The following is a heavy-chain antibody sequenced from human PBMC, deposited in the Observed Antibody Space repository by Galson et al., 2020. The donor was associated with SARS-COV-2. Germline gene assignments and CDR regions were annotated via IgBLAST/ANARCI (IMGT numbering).Heavy chain of an antibody. CDR3: ASNLLWFRDGLDY. CDR1: GFTFSSYA. J-gene: IGHJ4*02. CDR2: ISYDGSNK. Sequence: GESLKISCAASGFTFSSYAMHWVRQAPGKGLEWVAVISYDGSNKYYADSVKGRFTISRDNSKNTLYLQMNSLRAEDTAVYYCASNLLWFRDGLDYWGQGTLFTVSS. V-gene: IGHV3-30*04. D-gene: IGHD3-10*01.